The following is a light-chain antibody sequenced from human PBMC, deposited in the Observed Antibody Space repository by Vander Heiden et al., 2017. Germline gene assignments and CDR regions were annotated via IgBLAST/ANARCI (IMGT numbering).Light chain of an antibody. CDR2: GAS. Sequence: EIVMTQSPATLSVSPGERATLSCRASQSVGSSLAWYQQKPGQAPRLLIYGASTRTTAIPARFSGSGSGTEFTLTISSLQSEDFAVYYCQQYNNWRPWTFGQGTKVEIK. CDR3: QQYNNWRPWT. V-gene: IGKV3-15*01. J-gene: IGKJ1*01. CDR1: QSVGSS.